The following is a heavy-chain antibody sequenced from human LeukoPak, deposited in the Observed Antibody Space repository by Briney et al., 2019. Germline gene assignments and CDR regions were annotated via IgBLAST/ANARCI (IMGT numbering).Heavy chain of an antibody. J-gene: IGHJ4*02. CDR3: ARDREAFDY. V-gene: IGHV1-46*01. CDR2: IYPRDGST. CDR1: GYSFTSNY. Sequence: ASVKVSCKASGYSFTSNYIHWVRQAPGQGLEWMGMIYPRDGSTSYAQKFQGRVTVTRDTSTGTVHMELSGLRSEDTAVYYCARDREAFDYWGQGTLVTVSS.